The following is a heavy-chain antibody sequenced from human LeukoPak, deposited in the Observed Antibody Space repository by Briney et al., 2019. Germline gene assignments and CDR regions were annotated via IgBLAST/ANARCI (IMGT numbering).Heavy chain of an antibody. CDR1: GFTFSSYA. V-gene: IGHV3-23*01. Sequence: GGSLRLSCAASGFTFSSYAMSWVRQAPGKGLEWVSAISGSGAATYYADSVKGRFTISRDTSKNTLDLQMNSLRAEDTAVYYCAKDRGDSNGWSYFDHWGQGTPVTVSS. J-gene: IGHJ4*02. CDR2: ISGSGAAT. D-gene: IGHD6-19*01. CDR3: AKDRGDSNGWSYFDH.